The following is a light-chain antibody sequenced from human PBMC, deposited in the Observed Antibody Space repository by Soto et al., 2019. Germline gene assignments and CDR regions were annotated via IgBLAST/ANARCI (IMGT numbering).Light chain of an antibody. CDR2: GAS. V-gene: IGKV1-39*01. J-gene: IGKJ2*01. CDR1: QSISSN. Sequence: DIQMTQSPYSLSASVGDRVTITCRASQSISSNLNWYQQKPGKAPKLLIYGASSLQSGVPSRFSGSGSGTDFTLIISSLQPEDFAPYYCQQSYSTPRTFGQGTKLEIK. CDR3: QQSYSTPRT.